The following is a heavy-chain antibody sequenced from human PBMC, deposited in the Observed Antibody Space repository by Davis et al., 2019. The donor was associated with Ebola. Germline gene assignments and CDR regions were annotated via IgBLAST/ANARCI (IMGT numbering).Heavy chain of an antibody. J-gene: IGHJ3*02. CDR1: GGSISSYY. V-gene: IGHV4-59*12. CDR2: IYYSGNT. Sequence: MPSETLSLTCTVSGGSISSYYWSWIRQPPGKGLEWIGYIYYSGNTNYNPSLKSRVTMSVDTSKNQFSLKLSSVTAADTAVYYCARDGYYYDSSGYYRDAFDIWGQGTMVTVSS. D-gene: IGHD3-22*01. CDR3: ARDGYYYDSSGYYRDAFDI.